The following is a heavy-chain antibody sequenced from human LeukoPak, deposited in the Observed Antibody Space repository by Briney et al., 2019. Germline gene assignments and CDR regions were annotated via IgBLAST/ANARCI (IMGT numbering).Heavy chain of an antibody. J-gene: IGHJ4*02. CDR1: GGTFSSYA. D-gene: IGHD6-19*01. Sequence: ASVKVSCKASGGTFSSYAISWVRQAPGQGLEWMGGIIPIFGTANYAQKFQGRVTITADESTSTAYMELSSLRSEDTAVYYCARDYGSGWQVDYWGQGTLVTVSS. CDR3: ARDYGSGWQVDY. CDR2: IIPIFGTA. V-gene: IGHV1-69*13.